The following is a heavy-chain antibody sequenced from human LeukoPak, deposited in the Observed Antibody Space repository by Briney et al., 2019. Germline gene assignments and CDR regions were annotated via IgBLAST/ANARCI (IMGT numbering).Heavy chain of an antibody. D-gene: IGHD1-26*01. CDR3: ARLVNNLSGSYPTYYYYGMDV. CDR1: GYNFTNYW. CDR2: IYPGDSDT. J-gene: IGHJ6*02. Sequence: GESLKISCKGSGYNFTNYWIGWVRQMPGKGLEWMGIIYPGDSDTRYSPSFQGQVTISADKSISTAYLQWSSLKASDTAMYYCARLVNNLSGSYPTYYYYGMDVWGQGTTVTVSS. V-gene: IGHV5-51*01.